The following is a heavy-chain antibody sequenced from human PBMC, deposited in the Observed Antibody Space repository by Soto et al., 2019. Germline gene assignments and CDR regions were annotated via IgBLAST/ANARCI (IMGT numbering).Heavy chain of an antibody. CDR2: INHSGST. V-gene: IGHV4-34*01. J-gene: IGHJ4*02. D-gene: IGHD5-18*01. Sequence: SETLSLTCAVYGGSFSGYYWSWIRQPPGRGLEWIGEINHSGSTNYNPSLKSRVTISVDTSKNQFSLKLSSVTAADTAVYYCARGVQLWSEGEDYWGQGTLVTVSS. CDR1: GGSFSGYY. CDR3: ARGVQLWSEGEDY.